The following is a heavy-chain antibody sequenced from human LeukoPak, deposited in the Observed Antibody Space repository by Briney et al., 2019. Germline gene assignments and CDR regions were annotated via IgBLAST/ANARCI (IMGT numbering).Heavy chain of an antibody. CDR1: GGSISSGGYY. CDR2: IYYSGST. V-gene: IGHV4-31*03. J-gene: IGHJ5*02. D-gene: IGHD6-19*01. CDR3: ARHEGIAVAGTFGGEDWFDP. Sequence: SQTLSLTCTVSGGSISSGGYYWSWIRQHPGKGLEWIGYIYYSGSTNYNPSLKSRVTISVDTSKNQFSLKLSSVTAADTAVYYCARHEGIAVAGTFGGEDWFDPWGQGTLVTVSS.